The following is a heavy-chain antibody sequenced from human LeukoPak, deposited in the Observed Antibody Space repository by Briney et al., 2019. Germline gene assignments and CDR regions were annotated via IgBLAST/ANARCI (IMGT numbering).Heavy chain of an antibody. CDR2: IKQDGSEK. D-gene: IGHD6-19*01. J-gene: IGHJ6*03. Sequence: GGSLRLSCAASGFTFSSYWMSWIRQAPGKGLEWVANIKQDGSEKEYVGSVKGRFTISRDNAKNSLYLQMNSLRAEDTAVYYCARRSSGWPYYYYYMDVWGKGTTVTVSS. CDR1: GFTFSSYW. V-gene: IGHV3-7*01. CDR3: ARRSSGWPYYYYYMDV.